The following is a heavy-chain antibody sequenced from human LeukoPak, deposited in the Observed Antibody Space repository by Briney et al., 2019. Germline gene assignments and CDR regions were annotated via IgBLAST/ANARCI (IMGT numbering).Heavy chain of an antibody. CDR2: IKQDGSDK. CDR3: VRWKKSSNWFYDY. D-gene: IGHD6-13*01. Sequence: PGGSLRLSCAASGFIFSDFWMSWVRQAPGKGLEWVANIKQDGSDKSYVDSVKGRFIISRDNAKNSLYLEMNCPRAEDTAVYYCVRWKKSSNWFYDYWGQGALVTVSS. CDR1: GFIFSDFW. V-gene: IGHV3-7*01. J-gene: IGHJ4*02.